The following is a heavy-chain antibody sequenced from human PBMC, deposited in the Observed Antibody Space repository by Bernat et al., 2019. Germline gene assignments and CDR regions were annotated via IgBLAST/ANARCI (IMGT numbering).Heavy chain of an antibody. D-gene: IGHD2-15*01. Sequence: EVQLVESGGGLVQPGGSLRLSCAASGFTFSSYWMHWVRQAPGKGLVWVSRINSDGSSTSYADSVKGRFTISRDNSKNTLYLQMNSLRAEDTAVYYCAKDPSPAYCSGGSCYPIWGQGTLVTVSS. CDR3: AKDPSPAYCSGGSCYPI. CDR1: GFTFSSYW. V-gene: IGHV3-74*01. J-gene: IGHJ4*02. CDR2: INSDGSST.